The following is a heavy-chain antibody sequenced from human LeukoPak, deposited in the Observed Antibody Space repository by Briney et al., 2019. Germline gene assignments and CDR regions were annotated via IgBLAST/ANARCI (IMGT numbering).Heavy chain of an antibody. J-gene: IGHJ4*02. CDR2: IIPIFGTA. CDR3: ARPRTHDYNKGGSLTYIDY. D-gene: IGHD4-11*01. CDR1: GGTFSSYA. Sequence: GASVKVSCKASGGTFSSYAISWVRQAPGQGLEWMGGIIPIFGTANYAQKFQGRVTITADESTSTAYMELSSLRSEDTAVYYCARPRTHDYNKGGSLTYIDYWGQGTLVTVSS. V-gene: IGHV1-69*13.